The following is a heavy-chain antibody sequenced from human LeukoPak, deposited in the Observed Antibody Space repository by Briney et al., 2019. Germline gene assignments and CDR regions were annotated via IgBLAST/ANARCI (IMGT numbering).Heavy chain of an antibody. J-gene: IGHJ6*02. CDR3: ASQGGLLWFGELSGGMDV. CDR1: GFTFSGYW. D-gene: IGHD3-10*01. Sequence: GGSLRLSCAASGFTFSGYWMPWVRQAPGKGLEWVANIKQDGSEIYTADSLKGRFTISRDNSKNTLYLQMNSLRAEDTAVYYCASQGGLLWFGELSGGMDVWGQGTTVTVSS. V-gene: IGHV3-7*01. CDR2: IKQDGSEI.